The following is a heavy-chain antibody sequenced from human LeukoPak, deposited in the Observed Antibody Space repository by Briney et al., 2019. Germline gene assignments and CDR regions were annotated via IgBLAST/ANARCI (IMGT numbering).Heavy chain of an antibody. D-gene: IGHD2-2*01. J-gene: IGHJ6*03. V-gene: IGHV4-59*08. CDR1: GGSISSYY. CDR3: ARGIVVVPAAYYYYYYMGV. Sequence: SETLSLTCTVSGGSISSYYWSWIRQPPGKGLEWIGYIYYSGSTNYNPSLKSRVTISVDTSKNQFSLKLSSVTAADTAVYYCARGIVVVPAAYYYYYYMGVWGKGTTVTVSS. CDR2: IYYSGST.